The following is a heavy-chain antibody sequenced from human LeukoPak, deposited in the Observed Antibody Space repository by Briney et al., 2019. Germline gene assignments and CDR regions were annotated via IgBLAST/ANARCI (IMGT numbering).Heavy chain of an antibody. CDR3: AKGPVPFDP. CDR2: ISYDGSNK. J-gene: IGHJ5*02. Sequence: PGRSLRLSCAASGFTFSSYGMHWVRQAPGKGLEWVAVISYDGSNKYYADSLKGRFTISRDNSKNTLYLQMNSLRAEDTAVYYCAKGPVPFDPCGQGTLVTVSS. V-gene: IGHV3-30*18. CDR1: GFTFSSYG.